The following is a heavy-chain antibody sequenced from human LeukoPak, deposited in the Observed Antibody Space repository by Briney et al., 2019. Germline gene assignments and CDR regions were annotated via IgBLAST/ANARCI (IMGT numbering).Heavy chain of an antibody. CDR2: INLNSGGT. D-gene: IGHD3-22*01. J-gene: IGHJ4*02. Sequence: ASVKVSCKAAGYRFTGYYMHWVRQAPGQGLEWMGWINLNSGGTNYAQKFQGWVTMTRDTSISTAYMELSRLRSDDTAVYYCARDLFSPDSSGTYWGQGTLVTVSS. CDR1: GYRFTGYY. V-gene: IGHV1-2*04. CDR3: ARDLFSPDSSGTY.